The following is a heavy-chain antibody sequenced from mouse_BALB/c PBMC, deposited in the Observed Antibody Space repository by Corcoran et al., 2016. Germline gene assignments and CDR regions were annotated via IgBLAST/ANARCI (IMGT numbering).Heavy chain of an antibody. Sequence: EVLLQQSGPERVKPGASVKITCKASGYTFTDYNMDWVKQSHGKSLEWIGDINPRSRGTIYNQTFEGRATLTVDKSSSTAYMELRSLTSEDTAVYYCARCGITTFDYWGQGTTVTVSS. CDR2: INPRSRGT. CDR3: ARCGITTFDY. D-gene: IGHD1-1*01. J-gene: IGHJ2*01. CDR1: GYTFTDYN. V-gene: IGHV1-18*01.